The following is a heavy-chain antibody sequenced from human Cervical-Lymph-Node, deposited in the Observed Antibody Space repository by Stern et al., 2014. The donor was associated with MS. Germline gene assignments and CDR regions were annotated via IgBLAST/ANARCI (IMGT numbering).Heavy chain of an antibody. Sequence: VHLVESGPGLVKPSQTLSLTCTVSGGSISSGGYFWSWIRQHPGKGLEWIGYIYHSGSTYYNPSLKSRVTISVDTSKNQSSLNLTSVTAADTAVYYCARKGAIVPAAIENWFDSWGQGTLVTVSS. CDR2: IYHSGST. CDR1: GGSISSGGYF. CDR3: ARKGAIVPAAIENWFDS. D-gene: IGHD2-2*01. J-gene: IGHJ5*01. V-gene: IGHV4-31*03.